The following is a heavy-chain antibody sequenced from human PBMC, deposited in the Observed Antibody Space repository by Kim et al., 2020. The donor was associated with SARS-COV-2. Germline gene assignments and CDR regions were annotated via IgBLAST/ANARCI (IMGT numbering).Heavy chain of an antibody. D-gene: IGHD5-18*01. CDR2: IYYSGST. Sequence: SETLSLTCTVSGGSISSYYWSWIRQPPGKGLEWIGYIYYSGSTNYNPSLKSRVTISVDTSKNQFSLKLSSVTAADTAVYYCARGVVDTAMVDFDYWGQGTLVTVSS. V-gene: IGHV4-59*01. CDR3: ARGVVDTAMVDFDY. CDR1: GGSISSYY. J-gene: IGHJ4*02.